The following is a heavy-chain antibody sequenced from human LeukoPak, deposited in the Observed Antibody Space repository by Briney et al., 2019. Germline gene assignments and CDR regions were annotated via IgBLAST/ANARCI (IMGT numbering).Heavy chain of an antibody. CDR3: ARDPDSSGWYRFDY. CDR1: GFAFNSYA. CDR2: ISYDGSNE. V-gene: IGHV3-30*04. Sequence: GRSLRLSCAASGFAFNSYAMHWVRQAPGKGLEWVAVISYDGSNEHYADSVKGRFTISRDNSMYTLYLQMSSLRAEDTAVYYCARDPDSSGWYRFDYWGQGALVTVSS. J-gene: IGHJ4*02. D-gene: IGHD6-19*01.